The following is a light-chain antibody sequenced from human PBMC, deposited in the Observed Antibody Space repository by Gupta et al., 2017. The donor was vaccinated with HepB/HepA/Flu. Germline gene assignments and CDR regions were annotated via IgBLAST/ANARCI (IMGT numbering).Light chain of an antibody. CDR3: QLDGSSQWT. CDR2: GAS. Sequence: EIVLTQSPGTLSLSPGERATLSCRASQSVSSSYLAWYQQKPGQAPRLLIYGASSRATGIPDRFSGSGSGTDFTLTISRLEPEDFTVYYCQLDGSSQWTFGQGTKVEIK. J-gene: IGKJ1*01. V-gene: IGKV3-20*01. CDR1: QSVSSSY.